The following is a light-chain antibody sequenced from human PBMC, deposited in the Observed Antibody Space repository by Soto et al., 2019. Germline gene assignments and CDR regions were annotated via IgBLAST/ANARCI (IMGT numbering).Light chain of an antibody. CDR1: QRISSY. V-gene: IGKV1-8*01. CDR3: QQYYSYPRT. J-gene: IGKJ1*01. CDR2: AAS. Sequence: AIRMTQSPSSLSASTGDRVTITCRASQRISSYLAWYQQKPGKAPKLLIYAASTLQSGVPSRFSGSGSGTDFTLTISCLQSEDFATYYCQQYYSYPRTFGQGTKVDIK.